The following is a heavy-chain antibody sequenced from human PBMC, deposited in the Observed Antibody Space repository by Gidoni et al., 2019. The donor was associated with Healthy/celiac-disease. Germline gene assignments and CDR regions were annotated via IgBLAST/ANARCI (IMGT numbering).Heavy chain of an antibody. CDR1: GGSFRGYS. Sequence: QGQLQQWGPGLLKPSATLYPTCAVYGGSFRGYSWRWIRQPPGKGLEWIGEINHSGSTNYNPSLKSRVTISVDTSKNQFSLKLSSVTAADTAVYYCARVYGGYSYVPAFDIWGQGTMVTVSS. CDR2: INHSGST. V-gene: IGHV4-34*01. CDR3: ARVYGGYSYVPAFDI. J-gene: IGHJ3*02. D-gene: IGHD5-18*01.